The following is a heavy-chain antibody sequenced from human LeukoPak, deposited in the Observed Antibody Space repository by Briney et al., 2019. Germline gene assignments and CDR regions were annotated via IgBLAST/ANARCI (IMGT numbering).Heavy chain of an antibody. Sequence: GGSLRLSCAASGFTVSSNYMSWVRQAPGKGLEWVSVIYSGGSTHYADSVKGRFTISRHNSKNTLYLQMNSLRAEDTAVYYCARAPEWLIFDYWGQGTLVTVSS. CDR3: ARAPEWLIFDY. CDR2: IYSGGST. D-gene: IGHD6-19*01. J-gene: IGHJ4*02. CDR1: GFTVSSNY. V-gene: IGHV3-53*04.